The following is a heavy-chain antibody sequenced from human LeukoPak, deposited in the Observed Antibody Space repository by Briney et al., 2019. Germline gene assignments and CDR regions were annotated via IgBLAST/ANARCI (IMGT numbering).Heavy chain of an antibody. V-gene: IGHV3-48*03. Sequence: GGSLRLSCAASGFTFSNYEVNWVRQAPGKGLEWVSYISSSGSTIYYADSVKGRFTISRDNAKNSLYLQMNSLRAEDTAVYYCAKDSRMYYYGSGSPGLSDWFDPWGQGTLVTVSS. CDR2: ISSSGSTI. J-gene: IGHJ5*02. CDR1: GFTFSNYE. CDR3: AKDSRMYYYGSGSPGLSDWFDP. D-gene: IGHD3-10*01.